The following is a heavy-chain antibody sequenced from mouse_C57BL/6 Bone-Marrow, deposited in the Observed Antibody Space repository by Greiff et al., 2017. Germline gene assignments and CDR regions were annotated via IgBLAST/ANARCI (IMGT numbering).Heavy chain of an antibody. Sequence: VQLQQSGPELVKPGASVKLSCKASGYTFTSYWMHWVKQRPGQGLEWIGMIHPNSGSTNYNEKFKSKATLTVDKSSSTAYMQLSSLTSEDSAVYYCARTRDWAGFAYWGQGTLVTVSA. D-gene: IGHD4-1*01. CDR2: IHPNSGST. V-gene: IGHV1-64*01. CDR1: GYTFTSYW. CDR3: ARTRDWAGFAY. J-gene: IGHJ3*01.